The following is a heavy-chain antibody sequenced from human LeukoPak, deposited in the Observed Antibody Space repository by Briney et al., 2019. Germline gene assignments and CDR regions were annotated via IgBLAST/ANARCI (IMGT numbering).Heavy chain of an antibody. J-gene: IGHJ4*02. Sequence: PGAPLRLSCAASGFTFSNYAMSWVRQAPGKGLEWVSAITGSGGNTYYADSVKGRFTISRDNSKNTVFLQMNSLRAEGTAVYYCAKWGDYDVLTGYYVSDYWGQGTLVTVSS. D-gene: IGHD3-9*01. CDR1: GFTFSNYA. CDR3: AKWGDYDVLTGYYVSDY. V-gene: IGHV3-23*01. CDR2: ITGSGGNT.